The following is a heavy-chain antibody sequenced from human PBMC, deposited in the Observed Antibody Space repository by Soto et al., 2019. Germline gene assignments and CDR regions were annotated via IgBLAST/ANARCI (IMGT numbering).Heavy chain of an antibody. CDR3: AKEGPITMIVVVIGYFQH. CDR2: ISGSGGST. D-gene: IGHD3-22*01. CDR1: GFTFSSYA. V-gene: IGHV3-23*01. Sequence: EVQLLESGGGLVQPGGSLRLSCAASGFTFSSYAMSWVRQAPGKGLEWASAISGSGGSTYYADSVKGRFTISRDNSKNTLYLQMNGLRAEYTAVYYCAKEGPITMIVVVIGYFQHRGQGTLVTVSS. J-gene: IGHJ1*01.